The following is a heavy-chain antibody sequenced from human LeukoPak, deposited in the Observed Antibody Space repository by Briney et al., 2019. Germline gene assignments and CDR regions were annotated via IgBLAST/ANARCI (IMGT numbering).Heavy chain of an antibody. CDR1: GFTFDHHG. Sequence: GGSLRLSCVASGFTFDHHGMHWVRQAPGKGLEWVAFIRSDGSVKYYADSVKGRFTISRDNSKNTVHLQLNSLRVEDTALYFCTKDVPVAYFDYWGQGTVVTVSS. CDR2: IRSDGSVK. CDR3: TKDVPVAYFDY. V-gene: IGHV3-30*02. J-gene: IGHJ4*02. D-gene: IGHD2-2*01.